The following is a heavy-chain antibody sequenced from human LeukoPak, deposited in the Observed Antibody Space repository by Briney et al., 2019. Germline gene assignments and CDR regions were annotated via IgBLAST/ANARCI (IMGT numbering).Heavy chain of an antibody. CDR2: IGTADGT. J-gene: IGHJ6*02. CDR3: ARSGYYHYYGLDV. D-gene: IGHD6-13*01. Sequence: PGGSLRLSCVASGFTFRSYDLHWVRQTTGKGLEWVSAIGTADGTFYPDSVKGRFTISRDDAKNSLYLQMSNLRVGDTAVYYCARSGYYHYYGLDVWGQGTTVTVSS. V-gene: IGHV3-13*04. CDR1: GFTFRSYD.